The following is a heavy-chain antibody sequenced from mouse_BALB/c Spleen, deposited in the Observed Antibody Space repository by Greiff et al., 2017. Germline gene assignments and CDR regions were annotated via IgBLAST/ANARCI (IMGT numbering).Heavy chain of an antibody. J-gene: IGHJ2*01. D-gene: IGHD1-2*01. CDR2: ISSGGST. Sequence: EVQVVESGGGLVKPGGSLKLSCAASGFTFSSYAMSWVRQTPEKRLEWVASISSGGSTYYPDSVKGRFTISRDNARNILYLQMSSLRSEDTAMYYCARGPLRLDYWGQGTTLTVSS. V-gene: IGHV5-6-5*01. CDR1: GFTFSSYA. CDR3: ARGPLRLDY.